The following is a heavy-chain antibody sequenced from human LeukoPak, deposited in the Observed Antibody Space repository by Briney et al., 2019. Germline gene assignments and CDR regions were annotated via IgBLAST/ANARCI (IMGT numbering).Heavy chain of an antibody. D-gene: IGHD3-10*01. CDR1: GFTSSNCA. V-gene: IGHV3-23*01. Sequence: GGSLRLSCAASGFTSSNCAMTWVRQAPGKGLEWVSSISVSGGTYYADSVKGRFTISRDNSKHTLSLQMNSLRAEDTAIYYCAKHYLTALGESCGQGTLVTVSP. CDR3: AKHYLTALGES. CDR2: ISVSGGT. J-gene: IGHJ5*02.